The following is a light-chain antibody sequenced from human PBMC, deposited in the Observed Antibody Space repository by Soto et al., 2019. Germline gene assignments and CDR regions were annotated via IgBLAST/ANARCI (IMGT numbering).Light chain of an antibody. V-gene: IGLV2-14*01. J-gene: IGLJ1*01. CDR1: SSDVGNYNY. CDR2: MVS. CDR3: TSPTPGSLDV. Sequence: QSVLTQPASVSGSPGQSITISRTGTSSDVGNYNYVSWYQQYPGRVPKLLIYMVSNRPSGVSNRFSGSKSGNTASLTISGLQAEDEADYFCTSPTPGSLDVFGTGTKVTVL.